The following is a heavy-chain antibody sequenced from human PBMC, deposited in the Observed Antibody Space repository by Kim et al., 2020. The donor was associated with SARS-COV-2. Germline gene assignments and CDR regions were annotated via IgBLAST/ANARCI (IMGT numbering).Heavy chain of an antibody. CDR3: ARGVSSKNAFDF. CDR1: GDSVSTSSAS. CDR2: TYYRSKWYN. V-gene: IGHV6-1*01. D-gene: IGHD2-15*01. Sequence: SQTPSLTCAISGDSVSTSSASWNWIRQSPSRGLEWLGRTYYRSKWYNDYAVSVKSRITVNPDTSKNQFSLQLNSVTPEDTGVYFCARGVSSKNAFDFWGQGTMVTVSS. J-gene: IGHJ3*01.